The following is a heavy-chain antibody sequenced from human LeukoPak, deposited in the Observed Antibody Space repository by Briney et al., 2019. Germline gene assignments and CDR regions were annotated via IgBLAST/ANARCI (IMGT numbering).Heavy chain of an antibody. Sequence: SVKVSCKASGGTFSSYAISWVRQAPGQGLEWMGRIIPIFGTANYAQKFQGRVTITTDESTSTAYMELSSLRSEDTAVYYCARGSRDYGDYVYDYWGQEPWSPSPQ. CDR1: GGTFSSYA. CDR2: IIPIFGTA. CDR3: ARGSRDYGDYVYDY. V-gene: IGHV1-69*05. J-gene: IGHJ4*01. D-gene: IGHD4-17*01.